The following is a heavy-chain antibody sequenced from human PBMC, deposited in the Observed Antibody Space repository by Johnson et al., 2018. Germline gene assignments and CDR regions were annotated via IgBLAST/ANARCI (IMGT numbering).Heavy chain of an antibody. D-gene: IGHD4-17*01. CDR1: GFTFSGSA. J-gene: IGHJ6*03. V-gene: IGHV3-73*01. CDR3: LRPDYGDYDYYYYMDV. Sequence: VQLVQSGGGLVQPGGSLKLSCAASGFTFSGSAMHWVSQASGKGLEWVGRIRTEPKNYETVYGASVKGRFTISRDDSKKMVYLQMNTLKTEEPAVYYCLRPDYGDYDYYYYMDVWGKGTTVTVSS. CDR2: IRTEPKNYET.